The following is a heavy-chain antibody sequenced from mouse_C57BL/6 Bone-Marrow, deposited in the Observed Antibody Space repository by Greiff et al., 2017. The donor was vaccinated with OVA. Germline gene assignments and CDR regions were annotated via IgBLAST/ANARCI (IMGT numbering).Heavy chain of an antibody. CDR1: GFSLTSYG. CDR2: IWSDGST. Sequence: VKLMESGPGLVAPSQSLSITCTVSGFSLTSYGVHWVRQPPGKGLEWLVVIWSDGSTTYNSAPKSRLSISKDNSKSQVFLKMNSLQTDDTAMYYCARHGVFFYWYFDVWGTGTTVTVSS. CDR3: ARHGVFFYWYFDV. V-gene: IGHV2-6-1*01. J-gene: IGHJ1*03.